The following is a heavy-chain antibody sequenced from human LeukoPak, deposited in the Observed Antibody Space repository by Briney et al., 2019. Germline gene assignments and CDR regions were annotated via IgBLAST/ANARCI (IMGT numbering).Heavy chain of an antibody. Sequence: GESLKISCKGSGYSFTSYWIGWVRQMPGKGLEWMGIIYPGDSDTRYSPSFQGQVTISADKSISTAYLQWSSLKASDTAMYYCARPRDIAVAAPYYYYYMDVWGKGTTVTVSS. CDR3: ARPRDIAVAAPYYYYYMDV. D-gene: IGHD6-19*01. CDR2: IYPGDSDT. V-gene: IGHV5-51*01. CDR1: GYSFTSYW. J-gene: IGHJ6*03.